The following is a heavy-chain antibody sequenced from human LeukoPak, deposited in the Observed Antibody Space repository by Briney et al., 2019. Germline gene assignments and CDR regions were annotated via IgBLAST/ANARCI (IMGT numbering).Heavy chain of an antibody. Sequence: PSETLSLTCAVYGGSFSGYYWSWIRQAPGKGLEWVSAIYSGGSTYYADSVKGRFTISRDNSENTLYLQMNSLRAEDTAVYYCAAGYSSGWYVFGYWGQGTLVTVSS. V-gene: IGHV3-53*01. CDR1: GGSFSGYY. CDR2: IYSGGST. D-gene: IGHD6-19*01. J-gene: IGHJ4*02. CDR3: AAGYSSGWYVFGY.